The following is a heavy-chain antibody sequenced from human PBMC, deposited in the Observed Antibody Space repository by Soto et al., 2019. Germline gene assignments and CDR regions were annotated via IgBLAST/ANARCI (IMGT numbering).Heavy chain of an antibody. CDR2: VYKSATT. CDR1: GDSTPNLDYF. Sequence: QVQLLESGPGLVKPSQTLSLTYSVSGDSTPNLDYFWVWSRQPKGQALANIGYVYKSATTYYNPSLESRVALAVGTAKSQFALNVTSLTAADTAVYFCARGRYCLTGRCFPNAFASGGQGALVTVSS. V-gene: IGHV4-30-4*01. J-gene: IGHJ4*02. CDR3: ARGRYCLTGRCFPNAFAS. D-gene: IGHD7-27*01.